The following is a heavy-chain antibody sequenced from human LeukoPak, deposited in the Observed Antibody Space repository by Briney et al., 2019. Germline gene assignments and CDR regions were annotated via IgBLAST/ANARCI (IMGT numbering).Heavy chain of an antibody. CDR1: GYTFSSYG. Sequence: GASVKVSCKASGYTFSSYGIIWVRQAPGQGLEWMGRIIPILGIANYAQKFQGRVTITADKSTSTAYMELSSLRSEDTAVYYCARLGGRDGYNEDYWGQGTLVTVSS. J-gene: IGHJ4*02. D-gene: IGHD5-24*01. CDR2: IIPILGIA. V-gene: IGHV1-69*04. CDR3: ARLGGRDGYNEDY.